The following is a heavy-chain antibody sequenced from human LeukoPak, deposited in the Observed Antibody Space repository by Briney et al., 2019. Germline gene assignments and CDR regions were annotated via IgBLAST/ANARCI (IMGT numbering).Heavy chain of an antibody. V-gene: IGHV3-23*01. D-gene: IGHD2-2*01. CDR2: ISGSGGAP. CDR1: GFTFSSYA. CDR3: AKDYPRGDSSSSLPSDF. J-gene: IGHJ4*02. Sequence: GGSLRLSCAASGFTFSSYAMSWVRQAPGEGLEWVSAISGSGGAPYYADSVKGRFTISRDNSKNTLYMQMNSLRAEDTAVYYCAKDYPRGDSSSSLPSDFWGQGTLVTVSS.